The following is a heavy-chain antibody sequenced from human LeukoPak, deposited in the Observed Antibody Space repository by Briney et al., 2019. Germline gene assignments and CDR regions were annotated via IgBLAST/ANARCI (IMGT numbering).Heavy chain of an antibody. CDR2: IYYSGST. CDR3: AGDRVLNDAFDI. CDR1: GGAFSGYY. Sequence: PSETLSLTCAVHGGAFSGYYWSWIRQPPGKGLEWIGYIYYSGSTNYNPSLKSRVTISVDTSKNQFSLKLSSVTAADTAVYYCAGDRVLNDAFDIWGQGTMVTVSS. V-gene: IGHV4-59*01. J-gene: IGHJ3*02.